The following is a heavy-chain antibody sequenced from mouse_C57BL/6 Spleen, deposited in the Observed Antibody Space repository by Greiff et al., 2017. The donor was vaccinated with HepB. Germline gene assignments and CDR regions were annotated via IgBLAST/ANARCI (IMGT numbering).Heavy chain of an antibody. CDR3: ATPYTTGYYYAMDY. V-gene: IGHV1-5*01. Sequence: VQLKESGTVLARPGASVKMSCKTSGYTFTSYWMHWVKQRPGQGLEWIGAIYPGNSDTSYNQKFKGKAKLTAVTSASTAYMELSSLTNEDSAVYYCATPYTTGYYYAMDYWGQGTSVTVSS. D-gene: IGHD2-12*01. CDR1: GYTFTSYW. J-gene: IGHJ4*01. CDR2: IYPGNSDT.